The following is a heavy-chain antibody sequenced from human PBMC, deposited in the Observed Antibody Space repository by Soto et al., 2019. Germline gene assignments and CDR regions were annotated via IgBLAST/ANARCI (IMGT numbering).Heavy chain of an antibody. Sequence: SETLSLTCAVYGGSFSGYYWSWIRQPPGKGLEWIGEINHSGSTNYNPSLKSRVTISVDTSKNQFSLKLSSVTAADTAVYYCARTSSSWYNEVFDYWGQGTLVTVSS. CDR2: INHSGST. CDR3: ARTSSSWYNEVFDY. CDR1: GGSFSGYY. J-gene: IGHJ4*02. D-gene: IGHD6-13*01. V-gene: IGHV4-34*01.